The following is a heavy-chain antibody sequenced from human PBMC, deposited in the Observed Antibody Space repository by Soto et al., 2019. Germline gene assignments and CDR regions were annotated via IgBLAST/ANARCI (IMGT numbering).Heavy chain of an antibody. CDR1: GYTFPSYG. D-gene: IGHD1-1*01. V-gene: IGHV1-18*01. CDR2: ISAHNGNT. Sequence: QVHLVQSGAEVKKPGASVKVSCKASGYTFPSYGITWVRQAPGQGLAWMGWISAHNGNTDYAQKLQGRVIVTRDTSTSTAYMELRSLRSDDTAVYYCARGRYGDYWGQGALVTVSS. J-gene: IGHJ4*02. CDR3: ARGRYGDY.